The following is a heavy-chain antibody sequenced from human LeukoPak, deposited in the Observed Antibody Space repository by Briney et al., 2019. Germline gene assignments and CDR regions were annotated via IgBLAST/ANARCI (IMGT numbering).Heavy chain of an antibody. J-gene: IGHJ4*02. D-gene: IGHD6-25*01. CDR1: GGSFSGYY. CDR3: ASGTNSGFYYFDN. CDR2: INHSGST. Sequence: SETLSLTCAVYGGSFSGYYWSWIRQPPGKGLEWIGEINHSGSTNYNPSLKSRVSISVDTSKNQFSLKLSSVTAADMAVYYCASGTNSGFYYFDNWGQGTLVTVSS. V-gene: IGHV4-34*01.